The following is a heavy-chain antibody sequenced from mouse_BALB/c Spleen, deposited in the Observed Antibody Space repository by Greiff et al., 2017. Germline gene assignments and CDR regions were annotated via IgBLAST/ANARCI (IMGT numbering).Heavy chain of an antibody. CDR3: TRGYYGNYKAMDY. J-gene: IGHJ4*01. CDR2: IYPGSGST. Sequence: LQQPGSELVRPGASVKLSCKASGYTFTSYWMHWVKQRHGQGLEWIGNIYPGSGSTNYDEKFKSKGTLTVDTSSSTAYMHLSSLTSEDSAVYYCTRGYYGNYKAMDYWGQGTSVTVSS. D-gene: IGHD2-1*01. V-gene: IGHV1S22*01. CDR1: GYTFTSYW.